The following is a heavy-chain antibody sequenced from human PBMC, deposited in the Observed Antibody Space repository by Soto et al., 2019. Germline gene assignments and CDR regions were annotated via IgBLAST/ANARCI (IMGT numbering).Heavy chain of an antibody. CDR3: SRDRDNSNWPNFDS. J-gene: IGHJ4*02. Sequence: QVQLVQSGSEVKKPGSSVRVSCKTSGDTFSIYTISWVRQAPGQGLEWMGRVLPFLDITSYSQRFQGRVTIXGXRXXTTADMELTNLRSEDTAVYYCSRDRDNSNWPNFDSWGQGTLVTVSS. CDR2: VLPFLDIT. CDR1: GDTFSIYT. D-gene: IGHD6-13*01. V-gene: IGHV1-69*02.